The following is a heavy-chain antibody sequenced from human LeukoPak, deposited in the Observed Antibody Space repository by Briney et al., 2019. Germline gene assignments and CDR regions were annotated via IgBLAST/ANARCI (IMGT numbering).Heavy chain of an antibody. D-gene: IGHD3-22*01. CDR3: ARDPRSTYYYDSSGYYGEHWFDP. J-gene: IGHJ5*02. CDR2: ISYDGSNK. Sequence: TGGSLRLSCAASGFTFSSYAMHWVRQAPGKGLEWVAVISYDGSNKYYADSVKGRFTISRDNSKNTLYLQMNSLRAEDTAVYYCARDPRSTYYYDSSGYYGEHWFDPWGQGTLVTVSS. V-gene: IGHV3-30-3*01. CDR1: GFTFSSYA.